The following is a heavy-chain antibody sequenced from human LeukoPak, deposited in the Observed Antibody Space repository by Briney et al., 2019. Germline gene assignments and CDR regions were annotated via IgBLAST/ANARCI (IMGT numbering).Heavy chain of an antibody. CDR2: INHSGST. V-gene: IGHV4-34*01. CDR3: ARDRLTGSYSTN. CDR1: GGSFSGYY. Sequence: PSETLSLTCAVYGGSFSGYYWSWIRQPPGKGLEWIGEINHSGSTNYNPSLKSRVTISVDTSKNQFSLKLSSVTAADTAVYYCARDRLTGSYSTNWGQGTLVTVSS. J-gene: IGHJ4*02. D-gene: IGHD1-26*01.